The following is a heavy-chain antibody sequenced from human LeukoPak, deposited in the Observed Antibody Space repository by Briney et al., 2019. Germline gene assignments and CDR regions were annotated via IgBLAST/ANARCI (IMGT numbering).Heavy chain of an antibody. Sequence: GGSLRLSCAASGFTFSSYSMNWVRQAPGKGLEWVSSISSSSSYIYYADSVKGRFTTSRDNAKNSLYLQMNSLRAEDTAVYYCARGKGDYGMDVWGQGTTVTVSS. J-gene: IGHJ6*02. V-gene: IGHV3-21*01. CDR3: ARGKGDYGMDV. CDR2: ISSSSSYI. D-gene: IGHD1-26*01. CDR1: GFTFSSYS.